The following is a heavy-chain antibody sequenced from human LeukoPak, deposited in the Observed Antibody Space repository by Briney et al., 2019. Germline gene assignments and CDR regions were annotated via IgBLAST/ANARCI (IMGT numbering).Heavy chain of an antibody. D-gene: IGHD5-24*01. CDR1: GFTFSSYA. V-gene: IGHV3-7*04. J-gene: IGHJ3*02. CDR3: ARVEMATHDAFDI. CDR2: IKQDGSEK. Sequence: PGGSLRLSCAASGFTFSSYAMSWVRQAPGKGLEWVANIKQDGSEKYYVDSVKGRFTISRDNAKNSLYLQMNSLRAEDTAVYYCARVEMATHDAFDIWGQGTMVTVSS.